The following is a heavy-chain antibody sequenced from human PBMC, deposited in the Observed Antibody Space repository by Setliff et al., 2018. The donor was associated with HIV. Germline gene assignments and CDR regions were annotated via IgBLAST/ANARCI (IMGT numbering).Heavy chain of an antibody. D-gene: IGHD3-16*01. J-gene: IGHJ5*02. V-gene: IGHV4-61*05. CDR3: ARLLGTYFDP. CDR2: IYYSGTT. Sequence: SETLSLTCTVSGGSIRSSSYYWSWIRQPPGKGLEWIGYIYYSGTTNYNPSLKSRVTISVDTSKNQFSLKLSSVTATDTAVYYCARLLGTYFDPWGQGTLVTVSS. CDR1: GGSIRSSSYY.